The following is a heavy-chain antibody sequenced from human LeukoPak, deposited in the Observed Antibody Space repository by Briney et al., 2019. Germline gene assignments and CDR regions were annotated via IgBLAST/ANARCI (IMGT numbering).Heavy chain of an antibody. D-gene: IGHD2-15*01. CDR1: GGSIGSHY. Sequence: PSETLSLTRTVSGGSIGSHYWSWIRQPPGKGLGWIGYIYYSESTNYNPSLKSRVTISVDTSKNQFSLKLSSVTAADTAVYYCARVPHRCITHMDVWGKGTTVTVAS. V-gene: IGHV4-59*11. J-gene: IGHJ6*03. CDR2: IYYSEST. CDR3: ARVPHRCITHMDV.